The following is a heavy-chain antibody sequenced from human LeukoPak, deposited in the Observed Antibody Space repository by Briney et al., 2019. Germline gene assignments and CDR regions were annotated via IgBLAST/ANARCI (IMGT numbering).Heavy chain of an antibody. V-gene: IGHV4-59*01. J-gene: IGHJ3*02. CDR2: IYYSGGT. CDR3: ARDYYDSSGYYHQYAFDI. D-gene: IGHD3-22*01. CDR1: GGSISNYY. Sequence: SETLSLTCTVSGGSISNYYWSWIRQPPGKGLEWIGYIYYSGGTNYNPSLKSRVTISVDTSKNQFSLKLSSVTAADTAVYYCARDYYDSSGYYHQYAFDIWGQGTMVTASS.